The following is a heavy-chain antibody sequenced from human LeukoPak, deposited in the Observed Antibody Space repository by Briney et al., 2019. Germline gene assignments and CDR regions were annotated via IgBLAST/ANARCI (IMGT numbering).Heavy chain of an antibody. CDR1: GGSISSYY. CDR2: IYYSGST. Sequence: SETLSLTCTVSGGSISSYYWSWIRQPPGKGLEWIGYIYYSGSTNYNPSLKSRVTISVDTSKNQFSLKLSSVTAADTAVYYCARDRGIAAFDPWGQGTLVTVSS. D-gene: IGHD6-13*01. CDR3: ARDRGIAAFDP. J-gene: IGHJ5*02. V-gene: IGHV4-59*12.